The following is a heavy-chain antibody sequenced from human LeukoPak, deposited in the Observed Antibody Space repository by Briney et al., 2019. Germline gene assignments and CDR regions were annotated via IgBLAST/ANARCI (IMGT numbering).Heavy chain of an antibody. J-gene: IGHJ4*02. V-gene: IGHV3-11*04. D-gene: IGHD2-2*01. CDR2: ISNSGTTI. CDR3: ARGEIVVVPGYFDY. Sequence: GGSLRLSCAASGFIFSDYYMSWIRQAPGKGLEWVSYISNSGTTIYYADSVKGRFTISRDNAKNSLYLQMNSLRAEDTAVYYCARGEIVVVPGYFDYWGQGTLVTVSS. CDR1: GFIFSDYY.